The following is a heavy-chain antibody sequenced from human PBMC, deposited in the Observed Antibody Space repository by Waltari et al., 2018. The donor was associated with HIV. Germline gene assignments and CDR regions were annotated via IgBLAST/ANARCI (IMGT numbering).Heavy chain of an antibody. CDR3: ARGQDYDFWSGYYYDY. Sequence: QVQLQQWGAGLLKPSETLSLTCAVYGGSFSGYYWSWIRQPPGKGLEWIGELNHSGSTNYNPDLKSRVTISVDTSKNHFSLKLSSVTAADTAVYYCARGQDYDFWSGYYYDYWGQGTLVTVSS. CDR1: GGSFSGYY. D-gene: IGHD3-3*01. J-gene: IGHJ4*02. V-gene: IGHV4-34*01. CDR2: LNHSGST.